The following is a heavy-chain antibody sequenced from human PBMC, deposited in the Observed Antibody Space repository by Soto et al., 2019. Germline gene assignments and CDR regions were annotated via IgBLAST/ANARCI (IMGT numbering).Heavy chain of an antibody. D-gene: IGHD2-15*01. CDR1: GGSISSGGYY. Sequence: PSETLSLTCTVSGGSISSGGYYWNWIRQHPGKGLEWIGYSYYSGNTYYNPSLKSRVTISVDTSKNQFSLKLSSVTAADTAVYYCARAMVCSGGSCYSPYYYYGMDVWGQGTTVTVSS. V-gene: IGHV4-31*03. CDR2: SYYSGNT. J-gene: IGHJ6*02. CDR3: ARAMVCSGGSCYSPYYYYGMDV.